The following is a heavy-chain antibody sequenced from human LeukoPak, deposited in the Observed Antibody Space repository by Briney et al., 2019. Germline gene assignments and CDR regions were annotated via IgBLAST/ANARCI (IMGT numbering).Heavy chain of an antibody. CDR2: INPNSGGT. Sequence: SVKVSCKASGYTFTGYYMHWVRQAPARGLEWMGWINPNSGGTKYAEKFQGRVTMTSDTSISTAYMELSTLKSDDTAVFYCARDSYDILTGFRWGQGTQVTVSS. D-gene: IGHD3-9*01. CDR1: GYTFTGYY. V-gene: IGHV1-2*02. CDR3: ARDSYDILTGFR. J-gene: IGHJ4*02.